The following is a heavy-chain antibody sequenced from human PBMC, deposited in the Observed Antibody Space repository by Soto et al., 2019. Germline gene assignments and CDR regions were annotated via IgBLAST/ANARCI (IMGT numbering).Heavy chain of an antibody. CDR1: GFTFSSYA. CDR3: ARSSGVGIDF. D-gene: IGHD6-19*01. CDR2: IWFDGSKK. J-gene: IGHJ4*02. Sequence: PGGSLRLSCAASGFTFSSYAMHWVRQSPGKGLEWVAVIWFDGSKKYYEDSVTGRFRISRDNSRSALYLEMDSLRVEDTGVYFCARSSGVGIDFWGQGTLVTVSS. V-gene: IGHV3-33*08.